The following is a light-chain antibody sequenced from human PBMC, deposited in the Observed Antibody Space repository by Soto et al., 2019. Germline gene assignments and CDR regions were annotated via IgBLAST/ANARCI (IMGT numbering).Light chain of an antibody. CDR2: DAS. V-gene: IGKV3-11*01. CDR1: QSVTTY. Sequence: EIVLTQSPATLSLSPGERATLSCRASQSVTTYLAWYQQKPGQAPRLLIYDASNRATGIRARISGSGSGTDFTNTISSREPEDFALYSCHRWANWPLTCGGGTNLEIK. J-gene: IGKJ4*02. CDR3: HRWANWPLT.